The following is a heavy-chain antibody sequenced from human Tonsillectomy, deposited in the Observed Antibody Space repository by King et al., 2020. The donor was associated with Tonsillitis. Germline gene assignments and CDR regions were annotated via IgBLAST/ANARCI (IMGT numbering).Heavy chain of an antibody. D-gene: IGHD3-9*01. Sequence: VQLVESGGGLVQPGGSLRLSCAASGFTFSSYSINWVRQAPGMGLEWVSHISSSSSIIYYADSVKGRFTISRDNAKNSLYLQMNSLRDEDTAVYYCARDRVYDILTGYPYGMDVWGQGTTVTVSS. V-gene: IGHV3-48*02. CDR2: ISSSSSII. CDR1: GFTFSSYS. J-gene: IGHJ6*02. CDR3: ARDRVYDILTGYPYGMDV.